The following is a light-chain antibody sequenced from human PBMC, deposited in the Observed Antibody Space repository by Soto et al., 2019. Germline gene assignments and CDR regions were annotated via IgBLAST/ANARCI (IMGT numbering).Light chain of an antibody. Sequence: QSVLTRPPSASGSPGQSVTISCTGTSSDIGGYNYVSWYQQHPGKAPKLMIYDVNKRPSGVPDRFSGSKSGNTASLTVSGLQAEDEADYYCSSYAGSNNFVLFGGGTKLTVL. CDR3: SSYAGSNNFVL. V-gene: IGLV2-8*01. CDR2: DVN. CDR1: SSDIGGYNY. J-gene: IGLJ2*01.